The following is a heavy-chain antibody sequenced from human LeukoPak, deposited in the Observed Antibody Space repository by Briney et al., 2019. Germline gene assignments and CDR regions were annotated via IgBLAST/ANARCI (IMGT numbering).Heavy chain of an antibody. D-gene: IGHD3-10*01. J-gene: IGHJ5*02. CDR2: IKSKPNGGTT. CDR3: TTFQYGSGSYYNPDP. V-gene: IGHV3-15*01. Sequence: GGSLGLSCAVSGFTFSNAWMDWVRQAPGKGLEWVGLIKSKPNGGTTDYAAPVKGRFTISRDDSKNTLYLQMNSLKTEDTAVYYCTTFQYGSGSYYNPDPWGQGTLVTVSS. CDR1: GFTFSNAW.